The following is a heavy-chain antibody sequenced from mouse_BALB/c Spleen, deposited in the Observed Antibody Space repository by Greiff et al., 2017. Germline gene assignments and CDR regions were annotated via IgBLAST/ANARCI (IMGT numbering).Heavy chain of an antibody. V-gene: IGHV5-12-1*01. CDR3: ARFITSFAY. CDR2: ISSGGGST. Sequence: EVNLVESGGGLVKPGGSLKLSCAASGFAFSSYDMSWVRQTPEKRLEWVAYISSGGGSTYYPDTVKGRFTISRDNAKNTLYLQMSSLKSEDTAMYYCARFITSFAYWGQGTLVTVSA. J-gene: IGHJ3*01. CDR1: GFAFSSYD. D-gene: IGHD1-2*01.